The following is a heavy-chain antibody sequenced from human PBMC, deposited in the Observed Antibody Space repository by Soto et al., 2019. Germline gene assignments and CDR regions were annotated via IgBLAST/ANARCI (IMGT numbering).Heavy chain of an antibody. CDR1: GYSFTTYY. Sequence: ASVKVSCKTSGYSFTTYYLHWVRRAPGQGLEWMGIIDPSGGRTSYAQEFQGRLTMTWDTSTSTVHMELSSLRSEDTALYYCARGQLAVAAIRGFLDYWGQGTLVTVSS. CDR2: IDPSGGRT. V-gene: IGHV1-46*01. D-gene: IGHD1-26*01. CDR3: ARGQLAVAAIRGFLDY. J-gene: IGHJ4*02.